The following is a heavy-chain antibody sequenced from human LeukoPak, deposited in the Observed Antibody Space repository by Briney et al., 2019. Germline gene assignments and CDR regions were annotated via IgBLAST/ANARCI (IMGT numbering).Heavy chain of an antibody. CDR3: AREGGIAFDY. J-gene: IGHJ4*02. V-gene: IGHV1-18*01. CDR2: ISAYNGNT. D-gene: IGHD6-13*01. CDR1: GYTFTTYA. Sequence: ASVKVSCKASGYTFTTYALNWVRQAPGQGLEWMGWISAYNGNTNYAQKLQGRVTMTTDTSTSTAYMELRSLRSDDTAVYYCAREGGIAFDYWGQGTLVTVSS.